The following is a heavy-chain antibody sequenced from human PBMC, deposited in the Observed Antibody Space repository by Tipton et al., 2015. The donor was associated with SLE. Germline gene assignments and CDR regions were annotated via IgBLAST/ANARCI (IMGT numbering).Heavy chain of an antibody. CDR3: ARRDRWLRSPLY. CDR2: IFYGGST. V-gene: IGHV4-39*07. D-gene: IGHD3-16*01. Sequence: TLSLTCTFSGGSVSITRHHWGWIRQPPGKGLEWIGSIFYGGSTQYNPSLKSRVTVSLDTSKNQFSLNVYSVTAADAAVYYCARRDRWLRSPLYWGQGTLVTVSS. J-gene: IGHJ4*02. CDR1: GGSVSITRHH.